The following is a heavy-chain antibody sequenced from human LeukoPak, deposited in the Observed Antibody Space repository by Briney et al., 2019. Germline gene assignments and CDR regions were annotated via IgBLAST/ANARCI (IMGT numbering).Heavy chain of an antibody. CDR1: GYTFTSYG. Sequence: GASVKVSCKASGYTFTSYGISWVRQAPGQGLEWMGWISAYNGNTNYAQKLQGRVTMTTDTSTSTAYMVLRSLRSDDTAVYYCARVRVWGSYRPRYFDYWGQGTLVTVSS. V-gene: IGHV1-18*01. CDR2: ISAYNGNT. CDR3: ARVRVWGSYRPRYFDY. J-gene: IGHJ4*02. D-gene: IGHD3-16*02.